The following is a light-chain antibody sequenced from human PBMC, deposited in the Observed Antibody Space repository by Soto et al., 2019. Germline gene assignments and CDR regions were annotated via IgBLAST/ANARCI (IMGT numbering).Light chain of an antibody. V-gene: IGKV1-5*01. Sequence: DIQMTQSPSTLSASVGDRVTITCRASQSISSWLAWYQQKPGKAPKLLIYDASSLESGAPSRFSGSGSGTEFTLTISSLQPDDFATYYCQQYNSYQTFGQGTKVEIK. CDR1: QSISSW. CDR2: DAS. CDR3: QQYNSYQT. J-gene: IGKJ1*01.